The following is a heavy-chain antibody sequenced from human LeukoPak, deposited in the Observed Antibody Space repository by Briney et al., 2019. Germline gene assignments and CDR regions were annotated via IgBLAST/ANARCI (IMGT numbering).Heavy chain of an antibody. J-gene: IGHJ4*02. V-gene: IGHV3-15*07. CDR3: TTEYWGSNY. D-gene: IGHD7-27*01. Sequence: PGGSLRLSCAGSCFSFSSAWMNWVRPAPGKGLEWVGLIKSNTNGGTTAYAAPVKGRFTISRDDSKNTLYLQMDSLKTEDTGVYYCTTEYWGSNYWGQGTLVTVSS. CDR2: IKSNTNGGTT. CDR1: CFSFSSAW.